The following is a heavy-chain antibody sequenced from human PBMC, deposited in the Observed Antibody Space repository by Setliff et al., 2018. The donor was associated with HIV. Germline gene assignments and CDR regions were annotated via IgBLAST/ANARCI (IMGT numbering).Heavy chain of an antibody. D-gene: IGHD2-2*01. CDR3: AAWGPRYTYAPFFFDS. J-gene: IGHJ4*02. CDR2: INHSGST. Sequence: SETLSLTCAVYGETFSGYYWTWIRQPPGKGLEWIGEINHSGSTNYSPSLKSRVTISVGASKNQFSLRLSSVTAADTAVYYCAAWGPRYTYAPFFFDSWGQGTLVTVSS. CDR1: GETFSGYY. V-gene: IGHV4-34*08.